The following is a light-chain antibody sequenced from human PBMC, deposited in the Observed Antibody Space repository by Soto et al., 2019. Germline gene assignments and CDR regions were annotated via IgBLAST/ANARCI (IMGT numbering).Light chain of an antibody. J-gene: IGKJ3*01. Sequence: EIVMTQSPATLSVSPGERATLSCRASQSVSSNLAWYQQKPGQAPRLLIYGASTMATGIPARFSGSGSGTEFTLTISSLQSEDFAVYYCQQYNNWPLFTFGPGTKVDIK. CDR2: GAS. CDR3: QQYNNWPLFT. V-gene: IGKV3-15*01. CDR1: QSVSSN.